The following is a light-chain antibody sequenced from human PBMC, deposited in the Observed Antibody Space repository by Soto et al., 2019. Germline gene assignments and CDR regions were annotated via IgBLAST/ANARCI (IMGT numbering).Light chain of an antibody. CDR1: QRISTY. CDR2: AAS. Sequence: IQMTQSPSSLSASVGDRVTITCRASQRISTYLNWFQQRPGKAPGLLIYAASTLQTGVSSNFSGSASGTDFTLTITSLQPEHFATNFCHQSYSIPPTFGKGTKV. J-gene: IGKJ1*01. V-gene: IGKV1-39*01. CDR3: HQSYSIPPT.